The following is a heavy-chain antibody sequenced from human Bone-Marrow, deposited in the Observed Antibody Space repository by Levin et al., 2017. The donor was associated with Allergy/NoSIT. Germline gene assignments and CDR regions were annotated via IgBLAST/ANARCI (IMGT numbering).Heavy chain of an antibody. D-gene: IGHD4-23*01. Sequence: LSLTCAASGFTFRSYGMHWVRQAPGKGLEWVALTSYDGSTKYYADSVKGRFTISRDNSKNTLYLQMNSLRAEDTAVYYCARDFEPSWITPGTDSWGQGTLVTVS. V-gene: IGHV3-30*03. J-gene: IGHJ4*02. CDR1: GFTFRSYG. CDR2: TSYDGSTK. CDR3: ARDFEPSWITPGTDS.